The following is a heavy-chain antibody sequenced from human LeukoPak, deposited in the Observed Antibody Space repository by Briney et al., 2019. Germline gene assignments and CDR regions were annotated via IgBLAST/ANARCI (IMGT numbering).Heavy chain of an antibody. V-gene: IGHV1-18*01. CDR2: ISAYNGNT. J-gene: IGHJ4*02. D-gene: IGHD1-26*01. CDR1: GYTFTSYG. Sequence: ASVKVSCKASGYTFTSYGISWVRQAPGQGLEWMGWISAYNGNTNYAQKLQGRVTMTRDTSISTAYMELSRLRADDTAVYYCARTENGSYMEYWGQGTLVTVSS. CDR3: ARTENGSYMEY.